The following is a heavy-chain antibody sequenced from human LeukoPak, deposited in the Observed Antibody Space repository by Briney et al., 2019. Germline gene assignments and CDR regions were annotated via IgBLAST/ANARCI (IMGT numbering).Heavy chain of an antibody. J-gene: IGHJ4*02. CDR3: AKYQCSGSTCYPKEFDY. D-gene: IGHD2-15*01. CDR2: ISAGGDIT. CDR1: GFTFSSYA. V-gene: IGHV3-23*01. Sequence: GGSLRLSCAASGFTFSSYAMSWVRQAPGKGLEWVSVISAGGDITYYADSMKGRFTISRDNSKNTLYLRINSLRAEDTAVYYCAKYQCSGSTCYPKEFDYWGQGTLVTVSS.